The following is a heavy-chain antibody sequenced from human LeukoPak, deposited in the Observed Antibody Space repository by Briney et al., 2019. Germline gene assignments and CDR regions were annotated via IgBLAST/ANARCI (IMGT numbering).Heavy chain of an antibody. J-gene: IGHJ4*02. D-gene: IGHD3-16*01. CDR3: VRGSTLRHYQY. Sequence: SETLSPTCTVSGGSIGSTTYYWGWIRRPPGKGLEWIGSIYYSGSTYYNPSLKSRVTVSVDTSKNQFSLILSSVTAADTAVYYCVRGSTLRHYQYWGQGTLVTVSS. CDR2: IYYSGST. CDR1: GGSIGSTTYY. V-gene: IGHV4-39*01.